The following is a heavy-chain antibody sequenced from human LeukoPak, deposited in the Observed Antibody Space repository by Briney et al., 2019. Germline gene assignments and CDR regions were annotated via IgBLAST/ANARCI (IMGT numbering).Heavy chain of an antibody. CDR1: GFTFSSYW. CDR2: IKQDGSEK. CDR3: ARDQIEYYDILTGLDY. Sequence: GGSLRLSCAASGFTFSSYWMSWVRQAPGKGLEWVANIKQDGSEKYYVDSVKGRFTISRDNAKNSLYLQMNSLRAEDTAVYYCARDQIEYYDILTGLDYWGQGTLVTVSS. J-gene: IGHJ4*02. D-gene: IGHD3-9*01. V-gene: IGHV3-7*01.